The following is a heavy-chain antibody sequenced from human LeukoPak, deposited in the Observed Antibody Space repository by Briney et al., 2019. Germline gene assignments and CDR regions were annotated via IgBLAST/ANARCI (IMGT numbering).Heavy chain of an antibody. CDR1: GFTFSSYA. Sequence: GSLRLSCAASGFTFSSYAMHWVRQAPGKGLEYVSAISSNGGSTYYANSVKGRFTISRDNSKNTLYLQMGSLRAEDMAVYYCARGVNYYDSSGYYLNWFDPWGQGTLVTASS. J-gene: IGHJ5*02. D-gene: IGHD3-22*01. V-gene: IGHV3-64*01. CDR2: ISSNGGST. CDR3: ARGVNYYDSSGYYLNWFDP.